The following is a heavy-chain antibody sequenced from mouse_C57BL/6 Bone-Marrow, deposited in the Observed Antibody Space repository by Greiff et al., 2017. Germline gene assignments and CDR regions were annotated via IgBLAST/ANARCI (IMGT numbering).Heavy chain of an antibody. J-gene: IGHJ1*03. V-gene: IGHV5-6*01. CDR3: ARQRYGSSAWYFDV. CDR1: GFTFSSYG. D-gene: IGHD1-1*01. CDR2: ISSGGSYT. Sequence: EVQRVESGGDLVKPGGSLKLSCAASGFTFSSYGMSWVRQTPDKRLEWVATISSGGSYTYYPDSVKGRCTITRDNAKNTLYLQLSSLKSEDTAMYYWARQRYGSSAWYFDVWGTGTTVTVSS.